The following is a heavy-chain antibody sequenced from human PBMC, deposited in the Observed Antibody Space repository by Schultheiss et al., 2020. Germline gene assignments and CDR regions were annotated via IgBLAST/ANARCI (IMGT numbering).Heavy chain of an antibody. CDR2: ISSSSSAI. V-gene: IGHV3-48*01. J-gene: IGHJ4*02. CDR3: AKGYDSNGYYPDS. Sequence: GGSLRLSCAASGFTFSNYWMHWVRQTPGKGLVWVSYISSSSSAIYYSDSVKGRFTVSRDDSKNTLYLQMNSLRAEDTAVYYCAKGYDSNGYYPDSWGQGTLVTVSS. CDR1: GFTFSNYW. D-gene: IGHD3-22*01.